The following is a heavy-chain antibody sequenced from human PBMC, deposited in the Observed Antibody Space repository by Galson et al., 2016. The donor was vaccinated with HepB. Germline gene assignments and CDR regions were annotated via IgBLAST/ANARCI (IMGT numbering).Heavy chain of an antibody. CDR1: GFTVSNNY. CDR3: ARTTLDYLDH. Sequence: SLRLSCAASGFTVSNNYMNWVRQAPGKGLEWVSVIYGGGDTFYSDSVKGRFTISRDNSKNILFLQMNSLRAEDTAVYYCARTTLDYLDHWSQGALVTVSS. D-gene: IGHD1-1*01. J-gene: IGHJ4*02. CDR2: IYGGGDT. V-gene: IGHV3-53*01.